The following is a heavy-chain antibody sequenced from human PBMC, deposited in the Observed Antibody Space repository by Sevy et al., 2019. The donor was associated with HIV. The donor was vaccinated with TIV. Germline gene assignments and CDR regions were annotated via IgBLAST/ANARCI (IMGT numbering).Heavy chain of an antibody. D-gene: IGHD3-10*01. V-gene: IGHV3-30-3*01. CDR2: ISYDGSNK. Sequence: GGSLRLSCAASGFTFSSYAMHWVRQAPGKGLEWVAVISYDGSNKYYADSVKGLFTISRDNSKNTLYLQMNSLRAEDTAVYYCARDPPGIYPYYYYMDAWGKRTTVTVSS. J-gene: IGHJ6*03. CDR1: GFTFSSYA. CDR3: ARDPPGIYPYYYYMDA.